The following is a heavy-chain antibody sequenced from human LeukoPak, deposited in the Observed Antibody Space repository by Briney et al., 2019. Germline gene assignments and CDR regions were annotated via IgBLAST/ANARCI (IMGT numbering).Heavy chain of an antibody. D-gene: IGHD6-19*01. CDR2: IYHSGST. V-gene: IGHV4-38-2*02. CDR1: GYSISSGYY. CDR3: ARGRAVAGTRWFDP. Sequence: PSETLSLTCTVSGYSISSGYYWGWIRQPPGKGLEWIGSIYHSGSTYYNPSLKSRVTISVDTSKNQFSLKLSSVTAADTAVYYCARGRAVAGTRWFDPWGQGTLVTVSS. J-gene: IGHJ5*02.